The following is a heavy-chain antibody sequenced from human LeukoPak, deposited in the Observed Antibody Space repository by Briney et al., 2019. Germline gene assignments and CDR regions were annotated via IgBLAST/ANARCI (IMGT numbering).Heavy chain of an antibody. V-gene: IGHV1-18*01. CDR1: GFALTTYN. CDR2: ISAYNGNT. Sequence: ASVKVSCKASGFALTTYNIVWLRQAPGQGLEWMGWISAYNGNTNYAQKLQGRVTMTTDTSTSTAYMELRSLRSDDTAVYYCAREATDTAMAYYYYYYMDVWGKGTTVTVSS. CDR3: AREATDTAMAYYYYYYMDV. J-gene: IGHJ6*03. D-gene: IGHD5-18*01.